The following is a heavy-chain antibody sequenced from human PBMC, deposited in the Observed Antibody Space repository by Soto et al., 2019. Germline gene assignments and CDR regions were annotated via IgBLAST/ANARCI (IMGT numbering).Heavy chain of an antibody. V-gene: IGHV3-9*01. J-gene: IGHJ4*02. D-gene: IGHD5-18*01. CDR1: GFTFDDYA. CDR2: ISWNSGNI. Sequence: EVQLEESGGALVQPGRSLRLSCAASGFTFDDYAMYWVRQVLGKGLEWVSSISWNSGNIVYADSVKGRFTTSRDNAKNSLYRQMNSLRPEYTALYYCVRSKGGYSYGTPFDYWGQGTLVSVSS. CDR3: VRSKGGYSYGTPFDY.